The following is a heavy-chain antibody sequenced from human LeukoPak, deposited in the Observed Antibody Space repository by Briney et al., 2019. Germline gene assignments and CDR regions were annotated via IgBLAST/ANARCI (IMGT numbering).Heavy chain of an antibody. CDR3: ARVGYSSGWYYYYGMDV. D-gene: IGHD6-19*01. CDR2: ISSSSSYI. Sequence: GGSLRLSCAASGFTFSSYSMNWVRQAPGKGLEWVSSISSSSSYIYYADSVKGRFTISRDNAKNSLYLQMNSLRVEDTAVYYCARVGYSSGWYYYYGMDVWGQGTTVTVSS. CDR1: GFTFSSYS. V-gene: IGHV3-21*01. J-gene: IGHJ6*02.